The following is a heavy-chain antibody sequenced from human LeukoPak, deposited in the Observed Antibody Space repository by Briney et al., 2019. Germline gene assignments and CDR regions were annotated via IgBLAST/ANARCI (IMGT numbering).Heavy chain of an antibody. CDR2: ISYLSSHV. D-gene: IGHD3-16*01. J-gene: IGHJ4*02. V-gene: IGHV3-21*01. CDR1: GFTFSDYD. CDR3: GRAFPPLRTSSAGDL. Sequence: GGSLRLSCSASGFTFSDYDMNWVRQAPGKGLEWVSSISYLSSHVYYGDSVKGRFSISRDNAKNSLYLQMNGLGAEDTAIYYCGRAFPPLRTSSAGDLWGQGILVTVSS.